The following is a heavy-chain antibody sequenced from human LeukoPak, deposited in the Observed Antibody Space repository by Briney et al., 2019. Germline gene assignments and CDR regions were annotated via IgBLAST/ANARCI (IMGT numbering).Heavy chain of an antibody. V-gene: IGHV1-46*01. CDR3: ARGDLVGATSY. CDR2: INPSGGST. Sequence: ASVKVSCKASGGTFSSYAISWVRQAPGQGLEWMGIINPSGGSTSYAQKFQGRVTMTRDTSTSTVYMELSSLRSEDTAVYYCARGDLVGATSYWGQGTLVTVSS. J-gene: IGHJ4*02. CDR1: GGTFSSYA. D-gene: IGHD1-26*01.